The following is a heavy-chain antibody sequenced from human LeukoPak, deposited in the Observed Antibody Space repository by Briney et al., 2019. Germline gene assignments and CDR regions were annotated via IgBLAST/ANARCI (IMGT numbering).Heavy chain of an antibody. Sequence: GGSLRLSCAASGFTFNSYVMHWVRQALGKGLEWVAVISYDGSNKYYADSVKGRFTISRDNSKNTLYLQMNSLRAEDTAVYYCARDRGYSSWGQGTLVTVSS. D-gene: IGHD5-18*01. CDR1: GFTFNSYV. CDR3: ARDRGYSS. V-gene: IGHV3-30-3*01. CDR2: ISYDGSNK. J-gene: IGHJ5*02.